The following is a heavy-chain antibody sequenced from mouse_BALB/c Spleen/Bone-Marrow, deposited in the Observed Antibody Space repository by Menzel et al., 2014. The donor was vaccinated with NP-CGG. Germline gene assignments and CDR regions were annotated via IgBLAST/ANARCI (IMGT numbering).Heavy chain of an antibody. J-gene: IGHJ2*01. V-gene: IGHV3-1*02. CDR2: IHYSGYT. Sequence: EVQLQQSGPDLVKSSQSLSLTCTVTGYSITSGYNWHWIRQSPGNKLEWMGYIHYSGYTNYNPSLKSRISITRDTSKNQFFLQLNSVTTEDTATYYCARGGYYGSSYFDYWGQGTTLTVSS. D-gene: IGHD1-1*01. CDR3: ARGGYYGSSYFDY. CDR1: GYSITSGYN.